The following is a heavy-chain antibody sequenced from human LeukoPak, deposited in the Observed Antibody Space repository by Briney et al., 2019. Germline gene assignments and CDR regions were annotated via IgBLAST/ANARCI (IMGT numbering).Heavy chain of an antibody. CDR1: GGTFSSYA. D-gene: IGHD5-18*01. Sequence: SVKVSCKASGGTFSSYAISWVRQAPGQGLEWMGGIIPIFGTANYAQKFQGRVTITADESTSTAYMELSSLRSEDTAVYYCARGKGYSYGYWVYYYYYMDVWGKGTTVTISS. V-gene: IGHV1-69*13. CDR3: ARGKGYSYGYWVYYYYYMDV. J-gene: IGHJ6*03. CDR2: IIPIFGTA.